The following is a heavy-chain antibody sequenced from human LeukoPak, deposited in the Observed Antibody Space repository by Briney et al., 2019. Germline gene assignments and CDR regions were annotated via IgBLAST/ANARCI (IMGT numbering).Heavy chain of an antibody. D-gene: IGHD2-2*01. J-gene: IGHJ6*03. Sequence: SETLSLTCTVSGGSISSSGYYWGWLGQPPGKGLEWIGSIYYSGSTYRNPALKSRVTIPVDTSKNQFSLTLSSVAAADTAVYYCARPPCSSTRCYFIGGNYYYMDVWGKGTTVTVSS. V-gene: IGHV4-39*01. CDR3: ARPPCSSTRCYFIGGNYYYMDV. CDR1: GGSISSSGYY. CDR2: IYYSGST.